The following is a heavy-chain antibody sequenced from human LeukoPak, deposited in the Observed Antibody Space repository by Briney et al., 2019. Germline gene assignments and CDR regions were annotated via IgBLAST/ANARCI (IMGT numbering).Heavy chain of an antibody. CDR2: IYPGDSDT. Sequence: GDSLKISCKGSGYSFTSYWTGWGRQMPGKGLEWMGIIYPGDSDTRYSPSFQGQVTISADKSISTAYLQWSSLKASDTAMYYCARLGEPHAAFFDYWGQGTLVTVSS. D-gene: IGHD6-13*01. V-gene: IGHV5-51*01. J-gene: IGHJ4*02. CDR3: ARLGEPHAAFFDY. CDR1: GYSFTSYW.